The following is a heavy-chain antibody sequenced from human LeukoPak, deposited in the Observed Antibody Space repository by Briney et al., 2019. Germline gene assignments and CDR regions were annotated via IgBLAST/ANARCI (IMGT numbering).Heavy chain of an antibody. CDR3: ARDGLAAATLHWCFDL. Sequence: GGSLRLSCAASGFTLSSYAMSWVRQAPGKGLEWVSSISSSSSYIYYADSVKGRFTISRDNARNSLYLQMNSLRAEDTAVYYCARDGLAAATLHWCFDLWGRGTLVTVSS. J-gene: IGHJ2*01. CDR1: GFTLSSYA. D-gene: IGHD2-15*01. V-gene: IGHV3-21*01. CDR2: ISSSSSYI.